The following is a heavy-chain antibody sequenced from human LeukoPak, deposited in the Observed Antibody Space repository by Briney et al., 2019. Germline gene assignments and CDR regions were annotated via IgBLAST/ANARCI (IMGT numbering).Heavy chain of an antibody. D-gene: IGHD2-15*01. Sequence: PGGSLRLSCAASGFAFGDNWMHWVRQAPGKGLEWVSSISRSSSYIYYADSVKGRFTISRDNAKNSLYLQMNRLRAEDTAVYYCARDLEVEGIGPTLWGQGTLVTVSS. CDR1: GFAFGDNW. CDR3: ARDLEVEGIGPTL. CDR2: ISRSSSYI. J-gene: IGHJ4*02. V-gene: IGHV3-21*01.